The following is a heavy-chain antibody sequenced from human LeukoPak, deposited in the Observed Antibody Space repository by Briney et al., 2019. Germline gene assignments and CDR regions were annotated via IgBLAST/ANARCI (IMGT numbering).Heavy chain of an antibody. Sequence: SETLSLTCTVSGGSISSYYWSWIRQPPGKGLEWIGYIYYSGSTNYNPSLKSRVTISVDTSKNQFSLKLSSVTAADTAVYYCARRAAAEYAFDIWGQGTMVTVSS. V-gene: IGHV4-59*01. CDR2: IYYSGST. CDR1: GGSISSYY. J-gene: IGHJ3*02. D-gene: IGHD6-13*01. CDR3: ARRAAAEYAFDI.